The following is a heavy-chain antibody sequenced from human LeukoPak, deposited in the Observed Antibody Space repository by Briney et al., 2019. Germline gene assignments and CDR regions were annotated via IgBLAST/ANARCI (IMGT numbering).Heavy chain of an antibody. CDR3: ARASGVFDL. CDR1: GFTVSSKY. V-gene: IGHV3-33*08. Sequence: GGSLRLSCAASGFTVSSKYMSWFRQAPGKGLEWVAVIWSDGSNEYYSDSVKGRFTISRDNSRNTLYLHMNSLRADDTALYYCARASGVFDLWGQGTLVTVSS. D-gene: IGHD1-14*01. J-gene: IGHJ3*01. CDR2: IWSDGSNE.